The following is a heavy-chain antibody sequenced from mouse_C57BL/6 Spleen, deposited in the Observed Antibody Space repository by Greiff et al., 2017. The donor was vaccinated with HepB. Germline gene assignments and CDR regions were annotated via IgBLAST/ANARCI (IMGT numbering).Heavy chain of an antibody. Sequence: QVQLQQPGAELVKPGASVKLSCKASGYTFTSYWMHWVKQRPGQGLEWIGMIHPNSGSTNYNEKFKSKATLTVDKSSSTAYMQLSSLTSEDSAVYYCARGGYDYDPSMDYWGQGTSVTVSS. CDR3: ARGGYDYDPSMDY. CDR1: GYTFTSYW. CDR2: IHPNSGST. J-gene: IGHJ4*01. V-gene: IGHV1-64*01. D-gene: IGHD2-4*01.